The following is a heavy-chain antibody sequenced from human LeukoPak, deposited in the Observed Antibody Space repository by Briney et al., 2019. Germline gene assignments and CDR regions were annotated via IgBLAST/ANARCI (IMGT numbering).Heavy chain of an antibody. D-gene: IGHD1-26*01. CDR1: GFTFSNYG. Sequence: GGSLRLSCAASGFTFSNYGMHWVRQAPGKGLEWVAVIWYDGRNKYYADSVKGRFTISRDNSKNTLDLQMNSLRAEDTAVYYCARAMWELTWWDWGQGTLVTVSS. CDR2: IWYDGRNK. V-gene: IGHV3-33*01. CDR3: ARAMWELTWWD. J-gene: IGHJ4*02.